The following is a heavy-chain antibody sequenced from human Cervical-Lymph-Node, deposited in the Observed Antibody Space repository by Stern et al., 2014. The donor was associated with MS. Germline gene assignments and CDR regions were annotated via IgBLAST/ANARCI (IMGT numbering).Heavy chain of an antibody. CDR2: INPNSGGT. V-gene: IGHV1-2*02. CDR1: GYTFTDYY. J-gene: IGHJ4*02. CDR3: ARGRYYDGSGYYLAF. D-gene: IGHD3-22*01. Sequence: VQLVQSGAEVKRHGASVKVSCKASGYTFTDYYVHWVRQAPGQGIEWMGRINPNSGGTIYAQKFQGRVTMTRDTSISTAYMELSSLRSDDTAVYYCARGRYYDGSGYYLAFWGQGTLVTVSS.